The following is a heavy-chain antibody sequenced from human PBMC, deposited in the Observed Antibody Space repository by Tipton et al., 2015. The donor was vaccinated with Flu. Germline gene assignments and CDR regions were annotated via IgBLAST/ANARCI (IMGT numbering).Heavy chain of an antibody. CDR1: GGSFSGYY. CDR2: INHSGST. V-gene: IGHV4-34*01. D-gene: IGHD4-17*01. CDR3: ARIADDYGDSPPYNWFDP. J-gene: IGHJ5*02. Sequence: LRLSCAVYGGSFSGYYWSWIRQPPGKGLEWIGEINHSGSTNYNPSLKSRVTISVDTSKNQFSLKLSSVTAADTAVYYCARIADDYGDSPPYNWFDPWGQGTLVTVSS.